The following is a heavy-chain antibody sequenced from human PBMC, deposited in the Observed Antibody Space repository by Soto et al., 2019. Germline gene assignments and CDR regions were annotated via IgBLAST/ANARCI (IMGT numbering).Heavy chain of an antibody. CDR1: GGSFSGYY. D-gene: IGHD2-15*01. V-gene: IGHV4-34*01. J-gene: IGHJ3*02. Sequence: SDTLSLTCAVYGGSFSGYYWSWIRQPPGKGLEWIGEINHSGSTNYNPSLKSRVTISVDTSKNQFSLKLSSVTAADTAVYYCARDDSSYSSGPAFDIWAQGTMVTVSS. CDR2: INHSGST. CDR3: ARDDSSYSSGPAFDI.